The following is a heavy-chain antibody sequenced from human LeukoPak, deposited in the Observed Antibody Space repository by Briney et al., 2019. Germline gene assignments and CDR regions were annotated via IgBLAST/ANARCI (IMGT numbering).Heavy chain of an antibody. J-gene: IGHJ4*02. CDR1: GFTFSSYA. Sequence: GGSLRLSCAASGFTFSSYAMHWVRQAPGKGLEWVAVISYDGSNKYYADSVKGRFTISRDNSKNTLYLQMNSLRVEDTAVYYCARVAVGRYDFDYRGQGTLVTVSS. V-gene: IGHV3-30-3*01. CDR2: ISYDGSNK. D-gene: IGHD1-26*01. CDR3: ARVAVGRYDFDY.